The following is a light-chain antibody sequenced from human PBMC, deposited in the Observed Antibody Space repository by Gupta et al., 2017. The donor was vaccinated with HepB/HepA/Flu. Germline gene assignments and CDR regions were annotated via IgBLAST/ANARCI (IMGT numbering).Light chain of an antibody. J-gene: IGLJ3*02. V-gene: IGLV1-47*01. Sequence: QSVLTQPPSASGTHGQSVPISCSGSSSNIGSNYVYWYQQLPGTAPKLLIYRNNQRPSVVPDRFSGSKSGTSASLAISGLRSEDEADYYCAAWDDSLSGRVFGGGTKLTVL. CDR2: RNN. CDR3: AAWDDSLSGRV. CDR1: SSNIGSNY.